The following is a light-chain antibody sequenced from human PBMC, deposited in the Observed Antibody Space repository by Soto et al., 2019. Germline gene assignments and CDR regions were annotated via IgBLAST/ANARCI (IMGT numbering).Light chain of an antibody. CDR1: SSDIGGYKY. J-gene: IGLJ7*01. CDR2: DVI. V-gene: IGLV2-14*03. Sequence: QSALTQPASVSGSPGQSITISCTGSSSDIGGYKYVSWYQHHPGKAPQLIIFDVINRPSGVSNRFSGSKSGNTASLTIFGLQAVDEADYYCFSYTSSTMYVFGTGTQLTVL. CDR3: FSYTSSTMYV.